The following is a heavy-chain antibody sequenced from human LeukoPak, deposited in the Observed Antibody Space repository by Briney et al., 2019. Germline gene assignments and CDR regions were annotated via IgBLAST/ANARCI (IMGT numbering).Heavy chain of an antibody. CDR2: ISGSVGST. Sequence: PGGSLRLSCAASGFTFSSYAMSWVRQAPGKGLEWVSAISGSVGSTYYADSVKGRFTISRDNSKNTLYLQMNSLRAEDTAVYYCAKPIAAARTPFDYWGQGTLVTVSS. CDR3: AKPIAAARTPFDY. J-gene: IGHJ4*02. CDR1: GFTFSSYA. V-gene: IGHV3-23*01. D-gene: IGHD6-13*01.